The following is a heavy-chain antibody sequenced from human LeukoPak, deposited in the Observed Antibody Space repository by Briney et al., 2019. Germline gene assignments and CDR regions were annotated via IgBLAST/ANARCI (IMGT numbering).Heavy chain of an antibody. J-gene: IGHJ6*02. CDR3: ARLSSDTAMVTRVVGYYYYGMDV. CDR2: IIPIFGTA. Sequence: GSSVKVSCKASGGTFSSYAIGWVRQAPGQGLEWMGGIIPIFGTANYAQKFQGRVTITADESTSTAYMELSSLRSEDTAVYYCARLSSDTAMVTRVVGYYYYGMDVWGQGTTVTVSS. CDR1: GGTFSSYA. D-gene: IGHD5-18*01. V-gene: IGHV1-69*01.